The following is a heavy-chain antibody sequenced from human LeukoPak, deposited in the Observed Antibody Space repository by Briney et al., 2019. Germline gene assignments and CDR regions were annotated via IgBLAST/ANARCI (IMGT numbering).Heavy chain of an antibody. CDR3: ARDNGGYGDPRANAFDI. CDR2: ISYDGSNK. CDR1: GFTFSSYA. Sequence: GGSLRLSCAASGFTFSSYAMHWVRQAPGKGLEWVAVISYDGSNKYYADSVKGRFTISRDNSKNTPYLQMNSLRAEDTAVYYCARDNGGYGDPRANAFDIWGQGTMVTVSS. V-gene: IGHV3-30*04. J-gene: IGHJ3*02. D-gene: IGHD4-17*01.